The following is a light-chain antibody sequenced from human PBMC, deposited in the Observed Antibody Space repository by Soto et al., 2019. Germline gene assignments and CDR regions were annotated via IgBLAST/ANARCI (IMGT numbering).Light chain of an antibody. Sequence: EIVLTQSPGTLALSPGEGATLSCRASQSVSKYLAWYQQKPGQAPRLLIYGASSRATGIPDSFSGSGSGTDFTLTSSRLEPEDFVVYYCQQYGGSPQTFGQGTKLEIK. CDR3: QQYGGSPQT. V-gene: IGKV3-20*01. CDR1: QSVSKY. J-gene: IGKJ1*01. CDR2: GAS.